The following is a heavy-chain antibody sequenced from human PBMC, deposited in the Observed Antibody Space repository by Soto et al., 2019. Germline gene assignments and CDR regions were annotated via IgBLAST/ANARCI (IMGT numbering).Heavy chain of an antibody. CDR3: ARAVPADLGRYFDY. CDR1: GGSFSGYY. CDR2: INHSGST. Sequence: QVQLQQWGAGLLKPSETLSLTCAVYGGSFSGYYWSWIRQPPGKGLEWIGEINHSGSTNYNPSLKRRVSMPVDTYTNEFSLKLSSVTAADTAVYYCARAVPADLGRYFDYWGQGTLVTVSS. J-gene: IGHJ4*02. V-gene: IGHV4-34*01. D-gene: IGHD2-2*01.